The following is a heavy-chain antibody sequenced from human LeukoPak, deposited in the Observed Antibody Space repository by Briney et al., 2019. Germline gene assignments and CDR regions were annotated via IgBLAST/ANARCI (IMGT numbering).Heavy chain of an antibody. CDR1: GHSFTNHW. V-gene: IGHV5-51*01. J-gene: IGHJ5*02. D-gene: IGHD1-26*01. CDR3: ATRPYAGSPNWYDP. Sequence: GESLKISCKASGHSFTNHWIGWVRQMPGIGLEWVGIINFGDSETLYSPSFQGQVTISLNKSISTTYLQWRSLKASDTATYYCATRPYAGSPNWYDPWGQGTLVTVSS. CDR2: INFGDSET.